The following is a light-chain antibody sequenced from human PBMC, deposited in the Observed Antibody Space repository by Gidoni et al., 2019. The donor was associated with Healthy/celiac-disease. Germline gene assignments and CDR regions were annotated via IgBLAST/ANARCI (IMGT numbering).Light chain of an antibody. CDR1: SYNIGAGYD. CDR3: QSYDSSLSGVV. V-gene: IGLV1-40*01. Sequence: QSVLTQPPSGSEAPGQRVTISCTGSSYNIGAGYDVHWYQQLPGTAPKLLIYGNSNRPSGVPDRFSGSKSGTSASLAITGLQAEDEADYYCQSYDSSLSGVVFGGGTKLTVL. CDR2: GNS. J-gene: IGLJ2*01.